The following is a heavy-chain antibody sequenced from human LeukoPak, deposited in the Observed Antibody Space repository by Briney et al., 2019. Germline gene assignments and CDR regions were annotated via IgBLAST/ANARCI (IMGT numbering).Heavy chain of an antibody. J-gene: IGHJ6*02. CDR1: GGSSSGYY. CDR2: INHSGST. V-gene: IGHV4-34*01. CDR3: ARANYCSSTSCIIPYYYYGMDV. Sequence: SETLSLTCAVYGGSSSGYYWSWIRQPPGKGLEWIGEINHSGSTNYNPSLKSRVTISVDTSKNQFSLKLSSVTAADTAVYYCARANYCSSTSCIIPYYYYGMDVWGQGTTVTVSS. D-gene: IGHD2-2*01.